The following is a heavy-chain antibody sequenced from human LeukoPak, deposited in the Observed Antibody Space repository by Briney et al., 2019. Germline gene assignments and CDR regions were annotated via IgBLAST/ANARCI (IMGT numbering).Heavy chain of an antibody. D-gene: IGHD6-13*01. CDR2: IYYSGST. CDR3: ARVPGGIAAAGLNWFDP. Sequence: SETLSLTCTVSGGSISSYYWSWIRQPSGKGLEWIGYIYYSGSTNYNPSLKSRVTISVDTSKNQFSLKLSSVTAADTAVYYCARVPGGIAAAGLNWFDPWGQGTLVTVPS. J-gene: IGHJ5*02. V-gene: IGHV4-59*01. CDR1: GGSISSYY.